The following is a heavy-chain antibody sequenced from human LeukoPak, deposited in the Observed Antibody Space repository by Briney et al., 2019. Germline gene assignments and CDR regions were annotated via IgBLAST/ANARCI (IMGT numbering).Heavy chain of an antibody. CDR1: GFTSSSYA. CDR3: AREVNGAYYFDY. Sequence: PGRSLRLSCAASGFTSSSYAMDWVRQAPGKGLEWVAVIWSDGSNKYYADSVEGRFTISRDNSKNTLHLQMDSLRAEDTAVYYCAREVNGAYYFDYWGQGTLVTVSS. J-gene: IGHJ4*02. V-gene: IGHV3-33*01. CDR2: IWSDGSNK. D-gene: IGHD2-8*01.